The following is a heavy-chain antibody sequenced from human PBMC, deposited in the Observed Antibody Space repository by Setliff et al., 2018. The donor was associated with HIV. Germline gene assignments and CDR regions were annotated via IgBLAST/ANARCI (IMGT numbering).Heavy chain of an antibody. J-gene: IGHJ6*03. CDR3: ARHRDPPGSSWIYYYSYMDV. CDR2: IFSDGAT. V-gene: IGHV4-39*01. CDR1: RGSISSGTYY. Sequence: PSETLSLTCTVSRGSISSGTYYWTWIRQPPGKGLEWIGSIFSDGATYYNPSLSSRVTISWDTSRNQFYLELRSVSAADRAVYYCARHRDPPGSSWIYYYSYMDVWGKGTTVTVSS. D-gene: IGHD6-13*01.